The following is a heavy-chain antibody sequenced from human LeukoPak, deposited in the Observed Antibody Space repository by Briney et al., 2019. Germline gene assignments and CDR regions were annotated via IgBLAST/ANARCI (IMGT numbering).Heavy chain of an antibody. Sequence: PGGSLRLSCAVSGFTFSDYYMSWVRQAPGKGLDWLAYISVSGSIAYYADSVEDRFTISRDNAKSMLYLQMNTVRAEDSALYYCARVISDLLDFDFDYWGQGTLVTVSS. D-gene: IGHD3-16*01. V-gene: IGHV3-11*04. CDR3: ARVISDLLDFDFDY. CDR1: GFTFSDYY. J-gene: IGHJ4*02. CDR2: ISVSGSIA.